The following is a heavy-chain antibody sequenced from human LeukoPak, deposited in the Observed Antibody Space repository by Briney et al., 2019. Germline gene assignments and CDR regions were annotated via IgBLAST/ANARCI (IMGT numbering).Heavy chain of an antibody. CDR2: ISNDGTNK. CDR1: GFTFSSYD. V-gene: IGHV3-30*14. Sequence: GGSLRLSCAASGFTFSSYDMHWVRQAPGKGLEWVAVISNDGTNKDYADSVKGRFTISRDNSKNTLYLQMNSLRAEDTAVYYCARLQSSSSHTSFDYWGQGTLVTVSS. CDR3: ARLQSSSSHTSFDY. D-gene: IGHD6-6*01. J-gene: IGHJ4*02.